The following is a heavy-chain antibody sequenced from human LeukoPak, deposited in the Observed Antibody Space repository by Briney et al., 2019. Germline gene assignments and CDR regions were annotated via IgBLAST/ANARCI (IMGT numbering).Heavy chain of an antibody. J-gene: IGHJ5*02. Sequence: PSETLSLTCAVYGGSFSGYYWSWIRQPPGKGLEWIGEINHSGSTNYNPSLKSRVTISVDTSKNQFSLKLSSVTAADTAVYYCARPITIYRMVRGDYWFDPWGQGTLVTVSS. D-gene: IGHD3-10*01. CDR1: GGSFSGYY. CDR3: ARPITIYRMVRGDYWFDP. CDR2: INHSGST. V-gene: IGHV4-34*01.